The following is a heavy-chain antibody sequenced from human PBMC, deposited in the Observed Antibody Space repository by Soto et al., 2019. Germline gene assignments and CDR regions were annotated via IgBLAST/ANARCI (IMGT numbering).Heavy chain of an antibody. D-gene: IGHD3-10*01. CDR2: ISSSTNYI. CDR1: GFTFSSYT. Sequence: PGGSLRLSCAASGFTFSSYTMNWVRQAPGKGLEWVSSISSSTNYIYYADSLKGRFTISRDNAKNSLYLQMTSLRAEDTAVYYCASGGMIRGAVFGYWGQGTLVTVSS. V-gene: IGHV3-21*01. J-gene: IGHJ4*02. CDR3: ASGGMIRGAVFGY.